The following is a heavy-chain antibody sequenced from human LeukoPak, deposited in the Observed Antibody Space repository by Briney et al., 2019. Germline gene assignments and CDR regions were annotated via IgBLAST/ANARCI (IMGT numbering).Heavy chain of an antibody. J-gene: IGHJ5*02. CDR3: AREADSSGWTLEGFDP. CDR1: GFSFSAYY. Sequence: PGGSLRLSCAASGFSFSAYYMNWIRQAPGKGLEWVSHISTSGSTRQYADSVRGRFTISRDNSKNTLYLQMNSLRAEDTAVYYCAREADSSGWTLEGFDPWGQGTLVTVSS. CDR2: ISTSGSTR. V-gene: IGHV3-11*04. D-gene: IGHD6-19*01.